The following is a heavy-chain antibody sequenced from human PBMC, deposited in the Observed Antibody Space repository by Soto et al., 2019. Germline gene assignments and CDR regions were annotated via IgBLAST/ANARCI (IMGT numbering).Heavy chain of an antibody. D-gene: IGHD2-15*01. Sequence: PSETLSLTCDVSGGSIDNSHSFWGWVREPPGRGLEFRGSVYYSGGQDYNPSLKSRVPVSVDTSKNQASLRVRSVTVAETAMYYWVSAVEAATPHTDFGACGQGVVVTVCS. CDR3: VSAVEAATPHTDFGA. CDR1: GGSIDNSHSF. V-gene: IGHV4-39*01. J-gene: IGHJ4*02. CDR2: VYYSGGQ.